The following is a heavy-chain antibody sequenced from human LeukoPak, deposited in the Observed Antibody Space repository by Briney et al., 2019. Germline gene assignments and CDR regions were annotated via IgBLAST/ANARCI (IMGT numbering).Heavy chain of an antibody. D-gene: IGHD3-22*01. CDR3: ARPFRSGYSDAFDI. CDR2: IYYSGST. CDR1: GGSISSYY. Sequence: SETLSLTCTVSGGSISSYYWSWIRQPPGKGLEWIGYIYYSGSTNYNPSLKSRVTISVDTSKNQFSLKLSSVTAAGTAVYYCARPFRSGYSDAFDIWGQGTMVTVSS. V-gene: IGHV4-59*01. J-gene: IGHJ3*02.